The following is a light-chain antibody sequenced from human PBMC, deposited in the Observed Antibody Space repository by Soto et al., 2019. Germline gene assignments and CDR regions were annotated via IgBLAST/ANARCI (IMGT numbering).Light chain of an antibody. CDR2: KAS. Sequence: DIQMTQSPSTLSASVGDRVTITCRASQSTSNSLAWYQQKPGKAPKLLIYKASSLESGVPSRFSGRGSGTEFTLTISSLQPDDFATYYCQHYNDYSPYAFGQGTKLEIK. CDR1: QSTSNS. CDR3: QHYNDYSPYA. V-gene: IGKV1-5*03. J-gene: IGKJ2*01.